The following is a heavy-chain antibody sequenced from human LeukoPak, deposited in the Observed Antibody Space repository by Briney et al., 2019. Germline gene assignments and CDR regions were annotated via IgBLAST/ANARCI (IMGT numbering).Heavy chain of an antibody. J-gene: IGHJ4*02. CDR1: GFTFSTYT. CDR2: ISSSSSTI. CDR3: VRGYYGTGTDW. D-gene: IGHD3-10*01. V-gene: IGHV3-48*04. Sequence: GGSLRLSCAASGFTFSTYTMNWVRQAPGKGLEWVSYISSSSSTIYYADSVKGRFTTSRDNAKNSLYLQMNSLRAEDTAVYYCVRGYYGTGTDWWGQGTLVTASS.